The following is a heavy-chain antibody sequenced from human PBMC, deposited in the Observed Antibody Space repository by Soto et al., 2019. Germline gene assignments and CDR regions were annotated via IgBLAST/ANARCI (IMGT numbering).Heavy chain of an antibody. D-gene: IGHD3-16*02. J-gene: IGHJ3*02. CDR1: EGKIVGLGYL. CDR2: IYYSGST. CDR3: ARDRSDAPLGDAFDI. Sequence: TVAEGKIVGLGYLRSWKKKHPGKGLEWIGYIYYSGSTYYNPSLKSRVTISVDTSKNQFSLKLSSVTAADTAVYYCARDRSDAPLGDAFDIWGQGTMVTV. V-gene: IGHV4-31*02.